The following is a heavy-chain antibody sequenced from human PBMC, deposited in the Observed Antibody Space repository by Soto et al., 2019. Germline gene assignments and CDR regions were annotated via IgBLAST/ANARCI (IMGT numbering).Heavy chain of an antibody. CDR1: GYTFTSYG. Sequence: QVQLVQSGAEVKKPGASVKVSCKASGYTFTSYGISWVRQAPGQGLEWMGWISAYNGNTNYAQKLQGRVTMTTDTSSRAASMEPRSLRSDHTAVYCSGRDRGTAAAPWGQGTLVTVSS. V-gene: IGHV1-18*01. J-gene: IGHJ4*02. CDR3: GRDRGTAAAP. CDR2: ISAYNGNT. D-gene: IGHD6-13*01.